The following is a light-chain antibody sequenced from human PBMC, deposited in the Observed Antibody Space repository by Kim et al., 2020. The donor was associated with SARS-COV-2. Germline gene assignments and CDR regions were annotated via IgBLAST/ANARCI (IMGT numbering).Light chain of an antibody. CDR2: GAS. CDR1: RSVSSNY. CDR3: HQYSNPLRT. J-gene: IGKJ4*01. Sequence: APGGNGAPTSSARRSVSSNYLDWYQQKPGKAPKLLIYGASNRDTGIPDRFSGSGSGTDFTLTISRLQPEDFAVYYCHQYSNPLRTFGGGTKVDIK. V-gene: IGKV3-20*01.